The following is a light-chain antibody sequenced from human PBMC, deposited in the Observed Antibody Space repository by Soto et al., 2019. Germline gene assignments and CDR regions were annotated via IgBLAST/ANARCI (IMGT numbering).Light chain of an antibody. V-gene: IGLV6-57*04. CDR3: QSYDSSNWV. CDR2: EDN. Sequence: NFMLTQPDSVSESPGKTVTISCTRSSGSIASNYVQWYQQRPGSAPTTVIYEDNQRPSGVPDRFSGSIDSSSNSSSLTISGLKTEDEADYYCQSYDSSNWVFGGGTKLTVL. J-gene: IGLJ3*02. CDR1: SGSIASNY.